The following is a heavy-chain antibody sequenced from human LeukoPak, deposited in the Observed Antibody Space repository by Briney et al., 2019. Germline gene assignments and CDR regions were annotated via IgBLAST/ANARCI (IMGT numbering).Heavy chain of an antibody. D-gene: IGHD3-22*01. V-gene: IGHV4-39*07. CDR1: GGSISSSSYY. CDR3: ARVNPTYYDSSGYYTYYFDY. Sequence: SETLSLTCTVSGGSISSSSYYWGWIRQPPGKGLEGIGSIYYSGSTYYSPSLKGRVTISVVTSKNQSSLKLSSVTAADTAVYYCARVNPTYYDSSGYYTYYFDYWGQGTLVTVSS. J-gene: IGHJ4*02. CDR2: IYYSGST.